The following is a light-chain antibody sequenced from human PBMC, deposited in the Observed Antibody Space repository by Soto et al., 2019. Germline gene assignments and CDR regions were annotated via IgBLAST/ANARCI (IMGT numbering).Light chain of an antibody. CDR2: WAS. CDR1: QSVLYSPNNKNY. Sequence: DIVMTQSPDSLAVALGERATINCKSSQSVLYSPNNKNYLAWYQQKPGQPPKVVIYWASTRESGVPDRFSGSGSGTDFTLTISSLQAEDVAVYYCHQYHTTPWTFGQGTKVEIK. J-gene: IGKJ1*01. CDR3: HQYHTTPWT. V-gene: IGKV4-1*01.